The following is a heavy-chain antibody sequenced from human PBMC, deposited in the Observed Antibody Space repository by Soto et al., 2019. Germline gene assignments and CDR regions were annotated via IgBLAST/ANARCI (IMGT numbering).Heavy chain of an antibody. D-gene: IGHD3-22*01. CDR2: IYYSGST. V-gene: IGHV4-39*07. J-gene: IGHJ4*02. Sequence: SETLSLTCTVSGGSISSSSFHWGWIRQPPGKGLEWIGSIYYSGSTNSNPSLKSRVTVSIDTSKNQFSLNLNSVTAADTAVYYCARFSDSSGSFNYWGQGTLVTVSS. CDR3: ARFSDSSGSFNY. CDR1: GGSISSSSFH.